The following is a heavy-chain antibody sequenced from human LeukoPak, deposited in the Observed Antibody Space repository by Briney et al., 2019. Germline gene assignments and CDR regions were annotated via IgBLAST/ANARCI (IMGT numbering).Heavy chain of an antibody. D-gene: IGHD1-26*01. V-gene: IGHV3-74*01. J-gene: IGHJ4*02. CDR2: IKGDGSST. CDR3: AKGNSGSSFAPFDY. Sequence: GGSLRLSCAASGFTFSSYWMHWVRHTPGKGLVWVSRIKGDGSSTSYADSVKGRFTISRDNAKNTLYLQMNSLRAEDTAVYYCAKGNSGSSFAPFDYWGLGTLVTVSS. CDR1: GFTFSSYW.